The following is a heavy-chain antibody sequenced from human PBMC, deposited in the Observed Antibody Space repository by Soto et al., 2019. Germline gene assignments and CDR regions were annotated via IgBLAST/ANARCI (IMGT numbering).Heavy chain of an antibody. CDR2: IYYSGST. V-gene: IGHV4-59*01. Sequence: SETLSLTCTVSGGSISSYYWSWIRQPPGKGLEWIGYIYYSGSTNYNPSLKSRVTISVDTSKNQFSLKLSSVTAADTAVYYCARSDRSNWFDPWGQGTLVTVSS. D-gene: IGHD3-16*02. J-gene: IGHJ5*02. CDR3: ARSDRSNWFDP. CDR1: GGSISSYY.